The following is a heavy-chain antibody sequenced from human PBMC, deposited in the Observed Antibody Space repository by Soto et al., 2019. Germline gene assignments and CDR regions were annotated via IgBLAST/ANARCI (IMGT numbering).Heavy chain of an antibody. J-gene: IGHJ4*02. D-gene: IGHD6-19*01. CDR3: ARINTSGWYGVDF. Sequence: QVQLQESGPGLVKPSETLSLTCTVSGGSITSYYWSWIRQPPGKALEWIGYIYYSGSTNYNPSLKSRGTISVATSKNQFSLKLSSVTAADTAVYYCARINTSGWYGVDFWGQGTLVTVSS. CDR1: GGSITSYY. CDR2: IYYSGST. V-gene: IGHV4-59*08.